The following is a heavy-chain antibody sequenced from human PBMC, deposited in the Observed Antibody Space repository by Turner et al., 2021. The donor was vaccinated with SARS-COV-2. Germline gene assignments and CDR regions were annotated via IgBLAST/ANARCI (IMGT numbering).Heavy chain of an antibody. D-gene: IGHD3-10*01. V-gene: IGHV4-39*01. CDR3: ARLLNPGSYYYYYYGMDV. CDR2: IYYSVST. CDR1: GGSISSSNYY. J-gene: IGHJ6*02. Sequence: QLQLQESGPGLVKPSETLSLTCTVSGGSISSSNYYWGWIRQPPGKGLEWIGSIYYSVSTYYNPSLKSRVTISVDTSKNQFSLKLSSVTAADTAVYYCARLLNPGSYYYYYYGMDVWGQGTTVTVS.